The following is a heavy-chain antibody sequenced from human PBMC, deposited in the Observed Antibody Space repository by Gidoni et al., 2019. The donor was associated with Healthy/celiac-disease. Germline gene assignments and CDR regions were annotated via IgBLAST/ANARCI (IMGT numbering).Heavy chain of an antibody. D-gene: IGHD1-26*01. J-gene: IGHJ6*03. Sequence: VQLVESGGGLVKPGRYLRLSCAASGFTFGDYARSWFRQAPGKGLEWVGFIRSKAYGGTTEDAASGKGRFTISRDESKSIAELQMNSLKTEDTAVYYCTRDKLQDYDYYYYMDVWGKGTTVTVSS. CDR2: IRSKAYGGTT. V-gene: IGHV3-49*05. CDR1: GFTFGDYA. CDR3: TRDKLQDYDYYYYMDV.